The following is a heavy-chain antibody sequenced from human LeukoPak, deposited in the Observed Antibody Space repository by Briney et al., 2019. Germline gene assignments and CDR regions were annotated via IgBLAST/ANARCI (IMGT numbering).Heavy chain of an antibody. CDR1: GGSISSSSYY. V-gene: IGHV4-39*01. D-gene: IGHD1-26*01. Sequence: SETLSLTCTVSGGSISSSSYYWGWIRQPPGKGLEWIGSIYYSGSTYYNPSLKSRVTISVDTSKNQFSLKLSSVTAADTAVYYCASRSYLEYYFDYWGQGTLVTVSS. CDR3: ASRSYLEYYFDY. J-gene: IGHJ4*02. CDR2: IYYSGST.